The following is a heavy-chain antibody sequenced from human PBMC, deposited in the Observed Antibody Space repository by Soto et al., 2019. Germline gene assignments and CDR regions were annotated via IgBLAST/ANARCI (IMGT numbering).Heavy chain of an antibody. CDR1: GGSFKSGSYS. Sequence: PSETLSLTCTVSGGSFKSGSYSWSWIRQPPGKGLEWIGYVYHTGRTSYNPSLKSRVSISMDTSKNQFSLNLDSVTAADTAVYFCARDSSGWFDYWGQGTLVTVSS. D-gene: IGHD6-19*01. V-gene: IGHV4-61*01. CDR3: ARDSSGWFDY. J-gene: IGHJ4*02. CDR2: VYHTGRT.